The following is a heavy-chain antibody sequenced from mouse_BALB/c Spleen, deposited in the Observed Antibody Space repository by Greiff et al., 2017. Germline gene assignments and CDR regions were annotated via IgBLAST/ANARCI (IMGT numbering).Heavy chain of an antibody. V-gene: IGHV1S137*01. Sequence: QVQLKESGAELVRPGVSVKISCKGSGYTFTDYAMHWVKQSHAKSLEWIGVISTYYGDASYNQKFKGKATMTVDKSSSTAYMELARLTSEDSAIYYCARRSSGYLYAMDYWGQGTSVTVSS. CDR3: ARRSSGYLYAMDY. D-gene: IGHD3-1*01. J-gene: IGHJ4*01. CDR2: ISTYYGDA. CDR1: GYTFTDYA.